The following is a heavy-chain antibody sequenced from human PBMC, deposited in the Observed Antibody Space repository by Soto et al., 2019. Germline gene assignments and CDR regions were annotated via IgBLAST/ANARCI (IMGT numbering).Heavy chain of an antibody. Sequence: QVQLVQSGAEVKKPGASVKVSCKASGYTFTSYGISWVRQAPGQGLEWMGWISAYNGNTNYAQKLQGRVTMTTDTSTSTAYMELRSLRSDDTAVYYCARDPLKYYYDSSGYPAFDYWGQGTLVTVSS. D-gene: IGHD3-22*01. CDR3: ARDPLKYYYDSSGYPAFDY. CDR1: GYTFTSYG. J-gene: IGHJ4*02. V-gene: IGHV1-18*01. CDR2: ISAYNGNT.